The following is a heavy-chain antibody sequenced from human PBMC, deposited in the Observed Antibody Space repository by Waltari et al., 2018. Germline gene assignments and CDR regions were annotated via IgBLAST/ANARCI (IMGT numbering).Heavy chain of an antibody. CDR2: IKEDGSAK. CDR3: AKDNVRRWDY. V-gene: IGHV3-7*04. CDR1: GFIFSNYW. Sequence: EVQLVESGGGLVQPGGSLRLSCAASGFIFSNYWRSWVRQAPGEGLEWGGDIKEDGSAKYDVDSVKGRFTISRDNAKNSLYLQMNSLRAEDTAVYYCAKDNVRRWDYWGQGTLVTVSS. J-gene: IGHJ4*02. D-gene: IGHD2-15*01.